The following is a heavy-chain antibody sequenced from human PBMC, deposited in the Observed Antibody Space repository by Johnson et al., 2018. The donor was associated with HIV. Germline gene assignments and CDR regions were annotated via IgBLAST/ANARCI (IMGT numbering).Heavy chain of an antibody. Sequence: QVQLVESGGGVVQPGRSLRLFCAASGFTFNSYAMHWVRQAPGKGLEWVAVISYDGSNKYYADSVKGRFTISRDNSKNTLYLQMNSLRAEDTAVYYCARDQEAAAGQDDAFDIWGQGTMVTVSS. J-gene: IGHJ3*02. D-gene: IGHD6-13*01. V-gene: IGHV3-30-3*01. CDR2: ISYDGSNK. CDR3: ARDQEAAAGQDDAFDI. CDR1: GFTFNSYA.